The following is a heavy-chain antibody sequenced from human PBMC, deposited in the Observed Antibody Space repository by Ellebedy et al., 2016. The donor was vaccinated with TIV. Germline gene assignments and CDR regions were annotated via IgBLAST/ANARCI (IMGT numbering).Heavy chain of an antibody. CDR3: ARLPPRTLRTGDY. Sequence: GESLKISCAASGFTFSSYAMHWVRQAPGKGLEWVAVISYDGSNKYYADSVKGRFTISRDNSKNTLYLQMNSLRAEDTAVYYCARLPPRTLRTGDYWGQGTLVTVSS. CDR1: GFTFSSYA. D-gene: IGHD1-14*01. CDR2: ISYDGSNK. J-gene: IGHJ4*02. V-gene: IGHV3-30-3*01.